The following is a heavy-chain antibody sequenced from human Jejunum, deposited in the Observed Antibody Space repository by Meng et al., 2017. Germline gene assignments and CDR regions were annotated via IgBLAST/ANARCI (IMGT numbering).Heavy chain of an antibody. CDR1: GYTFTTYF. J-gene: IGHJ4*02. V-gene: IGHV1-3*04. CDR3: AVPPCSGGWCYFNY. D-gene: IGHD6-19*01. CDR2: VNTDNGNT. Sequence: QGQLVQSGAEVKKPGASVKVSCQASGYTFTTYFIHWVRQAPGQRLEWMGCVNTDNGNTKYSQKFQDRVTIPRDTSASTVYMDLRSLTSEDTAVYYCAVPPCSGGWCYFNYWGQGARVTVSS.